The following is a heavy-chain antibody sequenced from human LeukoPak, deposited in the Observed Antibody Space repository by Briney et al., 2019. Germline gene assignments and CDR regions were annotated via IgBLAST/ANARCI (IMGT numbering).Heavy chain of an antibody. J-gene: IGHJ3*02. CDR2: IQYDGSTT. Sequence: PGGSLRLSCAASGFIFRSYWMHWVRHAPGKGLVWVARIQYDGSTTNYADSVKGRFTISRDNAKKTLYVQMNSLRAEDTAVYYCARALVAGVTLNALDIWGQGTMVTVSS. CDR1: GFIFRSYW. D-gene: IGHD2-15*01. V-gene: IGHV3-74*01. CDR3: ARALVAGVTLNALDI.